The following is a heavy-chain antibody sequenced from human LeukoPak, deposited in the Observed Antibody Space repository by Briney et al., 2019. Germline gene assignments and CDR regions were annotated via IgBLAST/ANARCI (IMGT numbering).Heavy chain of an antibody. D-gene: IGHD5-12*01. J-gene: IGHJ3*02. Sequence: GGSLRLSCAASGFTVSSNYMSWVRQAPGKGLEWVSYISSSSSTIYYADSVKGRFTISRDNAKNSLYLQMNSLRAEDTAVYYCASRYSGYDGLDAFDIWGQGTMVTVSS. CDR2: ISSSSSTI. CDR1: GFTVSSNY. V-gene: IGHV3-48*01. CDR3: ASRYSGYDGLDAFDI.